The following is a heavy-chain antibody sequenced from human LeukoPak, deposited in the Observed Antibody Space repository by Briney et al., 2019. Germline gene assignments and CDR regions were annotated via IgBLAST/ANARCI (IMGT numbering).Heavy chain of an antibody. J-gene: IGHJ6*02. CDR3: ARLPYYYDSSGLIVDYYYGMDV. V-gene: IGHV4-59*08. Sequence: SETLSLTCTVSGGSISSYYWSWIRQPPGKGLEWIGYIYYSGSTNYNPSLKSRVTISVDTSKNQFSLKLSSVTAADTAVYYCARLPYYYDSSGLIVDYYYGMDVWGQGTTVTVSS. CDR2: IYYSGST. D-gene: IGHD3-22*01. CDR1: GGSISSYY.